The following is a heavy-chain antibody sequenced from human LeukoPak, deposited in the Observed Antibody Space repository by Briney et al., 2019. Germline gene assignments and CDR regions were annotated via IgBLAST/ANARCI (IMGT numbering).Heavy chain of an antibody. J-gene: IGHJ5*02. CDR2: IWYDGSNK. CDR1: GFTFSSYG. D-gene: IGHD3-22*01. V-gene: IGHV3-33*01. CDR3: ARDAHYDSSGDNWFDP. Sequence: GGSLRLSCAASGFTFSSYGMLWVRQAPGKGLEWVAVIWYDGSNKYYADSVKGRFTISRDNSKNTLYLQMNSLRAEDTAVYYCARDAHYDSSGDNWFDPWGQGTLVTVSS.